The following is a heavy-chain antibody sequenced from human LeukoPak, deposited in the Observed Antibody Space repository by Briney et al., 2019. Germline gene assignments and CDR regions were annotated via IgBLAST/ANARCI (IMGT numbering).Heavy chain of an antibody. CDR1: GGSFSGKY. CDR2: ITYNGSI. V-gene: IGHV4-34*01. J-gene: IGHJ4*02. CDR3: ARDLMT. Sequence: SETLSLTCAVSGGSFSGKYWTWIRQPPSKGLEWIGEITYNGSINYNPSLKSRVTISVDTSKNQFSLKLNSVTATDTAVYYCARDLMTWGQGTLVTVSS. D-gene: IGHD2-21*02.